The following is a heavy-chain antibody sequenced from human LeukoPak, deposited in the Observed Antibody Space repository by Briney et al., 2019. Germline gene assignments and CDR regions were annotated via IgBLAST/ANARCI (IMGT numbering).Heavy chain of an antibody. CDR2: INAGNGNT. CDR3: ARTGTDAYCGGDCYS. CDR1: GYTFTSYA. Sequence: ASVKVSCKASGYTFTSYAMHWVRQAPGQRLEWMGWINAGNGNTKYSQKFQGRVTITRDTSAGTAYMELSSLRSEDTAVYYCARTGTDAYCGGDCYSWGQGTLVTVSS. J-gene: IGHJ5*02. V-gene: IGHV1-3*01. D-gene: IGHD2-21*02.